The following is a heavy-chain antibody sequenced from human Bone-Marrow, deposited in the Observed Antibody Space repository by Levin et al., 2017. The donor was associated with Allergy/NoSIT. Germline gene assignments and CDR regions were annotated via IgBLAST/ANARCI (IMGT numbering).Heavy chain of an antibody. D-gene: IGHD6-13*01. CDR1: GFSLSTSAVG. CDR2: IYWDDEK. Sequence: SGPTLVKPTQTLTLTCTFSGFSLSTSAVGVGWIRQPPGKALEWLAFIYWDDEKRHSPSLKSRPTITKDTSKNQVVLTMTNLDPVDTAPYYCAHREQQLVFGSWGQGTLVTVSS. V-gene: IGHV2-5*02. CDR3: AHREQQLVFGS. J-gene: IGHJ5*01.